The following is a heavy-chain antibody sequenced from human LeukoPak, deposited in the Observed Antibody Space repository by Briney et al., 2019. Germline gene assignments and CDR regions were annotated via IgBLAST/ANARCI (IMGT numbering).Heavy chain of an antibody. CDR1: GGSISSYY. CDR2: IYYSGST. CDR3: ARREGYNWNDAKFDY. Sequence: PSETLSLTCTVSGGSISSYYWGWIRQPPGKGLEWIGYIYYSGSTNYNPSLKSRVTISVDTSKNQFSLKLSSVTAADTAVYYCARREGYNWNDAKFDYWGQGTLVTVSS. J-gene: IGHJ4*02. D-gene: IGHD1-20*01. V-gene: IGHV4-59*01.